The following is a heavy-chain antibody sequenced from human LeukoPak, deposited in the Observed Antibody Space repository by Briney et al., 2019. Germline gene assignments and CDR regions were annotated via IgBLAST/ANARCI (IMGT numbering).Heavy chain of an antibody. CDR2: INHSGST. J-gene: IGHJ4*02. CDR3: ASSGGY. V-gene: IGHV4-34*01. CDR1: GGSFSGCY. Sequence: PSETLSLTCAVYGGSFSGCYWSWIRQPPGKGLEWIGEINHSGSTNYNPSLKSRVTISVDTSKNQFSLKLSSVTAADTAVYYCASSGGYWGQGTLVTVSS.